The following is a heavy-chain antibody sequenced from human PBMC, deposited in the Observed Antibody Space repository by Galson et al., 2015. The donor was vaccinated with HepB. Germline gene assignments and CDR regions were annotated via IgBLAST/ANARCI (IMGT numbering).Heavy chain of an antibody. CDR1: GFTFSSYA. D-gene: IGHD2-2*01. CDR3: ARDRGGVVPMDV. CDR2: INSDGSST. Sequence: SLRLSCAASGFTFSSYAMSWVRQAPGKGLVWVSRINSDGSSTSYADSVKGRFTISRDNAKNTLYLQMNSLRAEDTAVYYCARDRGGVVPMDVWGKGTRSPSPQ. J-gene: IGHJ6*04. V-gene: IGHV3-74*01.